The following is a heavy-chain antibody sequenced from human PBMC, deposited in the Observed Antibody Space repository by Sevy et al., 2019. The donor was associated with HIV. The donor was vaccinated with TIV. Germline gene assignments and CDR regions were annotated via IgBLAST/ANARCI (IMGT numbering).Heavy chain of an antibody. D-gene: IGHD3-22*01. Sequence: GASVKVSCKASGGTFSSYAISWVRQAPGQGLEWMGRIIPILGIANYAQKFQGRVTITADKSTSTAYMELSSLRSEDTAVYYCARDRWEVYDSRGGGYWGQGTLVTVSS. V-gene: IGHV1-69*04. CDR2: IIPILGIA. J-gene: IGHJ4*02. CDR1: GGTFSSYA. CDR3: ARDRWEVYDSRGGGY.